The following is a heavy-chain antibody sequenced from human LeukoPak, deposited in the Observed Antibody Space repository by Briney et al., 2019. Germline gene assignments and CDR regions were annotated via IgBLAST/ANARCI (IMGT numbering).Heavy chain of an antibody. CDR3: ARKTARGPYYYYYGMDV. Sequence: ASVKVSCKASGYTFTSYAMNWVRQAPGQGLEWMGWINTNTGNPTYAQGFTGRFVFSLDTSVSTAYLQISSLKAEDTAVYYCARKTARGPYYYYYGMDVWGQGTTVTVSS. CDR1: GYTFTSYA. V-gene: IGHV7-4-1*02. J-gene: IGHJ6*02. CDR2: INTNTGNP.